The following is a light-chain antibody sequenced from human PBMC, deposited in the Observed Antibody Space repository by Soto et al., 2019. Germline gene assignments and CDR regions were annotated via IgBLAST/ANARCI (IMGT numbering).Light chain of an antibody. J-gene: IGKJ1*01. CDR1: QTITTY. CDR3: QQSHSTPWT. V-gene: IGKV1-39*01. Sequence: DIQMTQSPSSLSASVGDRVTITCRASQTITTYLNWYQQKPGKAPQLLIYGASTLQSGVPSRFTGSGSGTHFTLTTSSLQPEDFATYHCQQSHSTPWTFGQGTKVEIK. CDR2: GAS.